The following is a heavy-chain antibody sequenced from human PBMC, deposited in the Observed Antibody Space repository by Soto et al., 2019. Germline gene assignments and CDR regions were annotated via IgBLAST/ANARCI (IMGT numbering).Heavy chain of an antibody. CDR1: GFTFSSYA. V-gene: IGHV3-23*01. J-gene: IGHJ6*03. CDR3: AKDTINCSSASCHYYYYYYMDV. D-gene: IGHD2-2*01. CDR2: ISGSGGST. Sequence: PGGSLRLSCAASGFTFSSYAMSWVRQAPGKGLEWVSAISGSGGSTYYADSVKGRFTISRDNSKNTLYLQMNSLRAEDTAVYYCAKDTINCSSASCHYYYYYYMDVWGKGTTVTVSS.